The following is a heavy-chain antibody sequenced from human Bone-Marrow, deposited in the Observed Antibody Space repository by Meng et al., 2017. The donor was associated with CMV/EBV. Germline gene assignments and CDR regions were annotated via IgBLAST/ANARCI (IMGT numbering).Heavy chain of an antibody. Sequence: SVKVSCKASGGTFSSYTISWVRQAPGQGLEWMGRIIPILGIANYAQKFQGRVTITADKSTSTAYMELSSLRSEDTAVYYCAREAVVVPAYYYYYGMDVWGQGPTVTVSS. CDR2: IIPILGIA. V-gene: IGHV1-69*04. CDR1: GGTFSSYT. D-gene: IGHD2-2*01. J-gene: IGHJ6*02. CDR3: AREAVVVPAYYYYYGMDV.